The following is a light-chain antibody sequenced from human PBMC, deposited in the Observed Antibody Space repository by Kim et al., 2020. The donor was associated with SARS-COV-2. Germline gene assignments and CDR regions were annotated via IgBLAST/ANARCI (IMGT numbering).Light chain of an antibody. Sequence: VGDRVTITCRASQGISNYLVWYQQKTGEVPKVLIYAASTLQSGVPSRFSGSGSGTDFTLTISSLQPEDVATYYCQKYNSSPWTFGQGTKVDIK. J-gene: IGKJ1*01. CDR3: QKYNSSPWT. V-gene: IGKV1-27*01. CDR1: QGISNY. CDR2: AAS.